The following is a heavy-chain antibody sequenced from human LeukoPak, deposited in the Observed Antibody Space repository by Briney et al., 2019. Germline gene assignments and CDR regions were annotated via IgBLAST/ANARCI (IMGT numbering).Heavy chain of an antibody. V-gene: IGHV3-74*01. CDR1: GFTFSSNW. J-gene: IGHJ3*02. Sequence: PGGSLRLSCAASGFTFSSNWMHWVRQTPGKGLVWVSRINSGGSSTSYADSVKGRFTISRDNAKNTLYLQMNSLRAEDTAVYYCARVDYGDYVAAVDIWGQGTMVTVFS. CDR3: ARVDYGDYVAAVDI. D-gene: IGHD4-17*01. CDR2: INSGGSST.